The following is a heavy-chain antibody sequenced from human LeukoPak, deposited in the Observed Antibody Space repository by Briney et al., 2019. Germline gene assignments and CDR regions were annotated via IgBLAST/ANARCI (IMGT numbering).Heavy chain of an antibody. Sequence: GGSLRLSCAASGFTFDDYAMHWVRQAPGKGLEWVSGISWNSGDIGYADSVKGRFTISRDNAKNSLYLQMNSLRFEDTAVYYCARHGQLGKDIDYWGQGTLVTVSS. V-gene: IGHV3-9*01. D-gene: IGHD6-13*01. CDR1: GFTFDDYA. J-gene: IGHJ4*02. CDR3: ARHGQLGKDIDY. CDR2: ISWNSGDI.